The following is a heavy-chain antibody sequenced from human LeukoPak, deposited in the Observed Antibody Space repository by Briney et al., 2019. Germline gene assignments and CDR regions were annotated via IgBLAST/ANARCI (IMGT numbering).Heavy chain of an antibody. CDR1: GFTFSSYA. D-gene: IGHD3-9*01. V-gene: IGHV3-30*04. CDR2: ISYDGSNK. CDR3: AKGPYYNILTATIRVRNAFDI. Sequence: GGSLRLSCAASGFTFSSYAMHWVRQAPGKGLEWVAVISYDGSNKYYADSVKGRFTISRDNSKNTLYLQMNSLRAEDTAVYYCAKGPYYNILTATIRVRNAFDIWGHGTMVTVSS. J-gene: IGHJ3*02.